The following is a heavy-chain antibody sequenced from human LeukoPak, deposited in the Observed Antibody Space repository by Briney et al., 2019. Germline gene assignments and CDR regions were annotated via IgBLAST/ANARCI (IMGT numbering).Heavy chain of an antibody. J-gene: IGHJ4*02. Sequence: GGSLRLSCAASGFTFSSSALPWVRQAPGKGLEWVAVISYDGSNTYYADSVKGRFTISRDNSKNTLCLQMSGLRTEDTAVYYCAREMPTTETFDYWGQGSLVTVSS. CDR2: ISYDGSNT. CDR3: AREMPTTETFDY. CDR1: GFTFSSSA. D-gene: IGHD5-24*01. V-gene: IGHV3-30-3*01.